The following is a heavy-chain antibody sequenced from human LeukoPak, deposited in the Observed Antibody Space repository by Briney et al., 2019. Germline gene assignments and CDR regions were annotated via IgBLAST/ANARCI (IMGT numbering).Heavy chain of an antibody. CDR3: ARAWFGELAFDY. Sequence: GGSLRLSCAAFGFTVSSNYMSWVRQAPGKGLEWVSVIYSGGSTYYADSVKGRFTISRDNSKNTLYLQMNSLRAEDTAVYYCARAWFGELAFDYWGQGTLVTVSS. D-gene: IGHD3-10*01. J-gene: IGHJ4*02. V-gene: IGHV3-53*01. CDR2: IYSGGST. CDR1: GFTVSSNY.